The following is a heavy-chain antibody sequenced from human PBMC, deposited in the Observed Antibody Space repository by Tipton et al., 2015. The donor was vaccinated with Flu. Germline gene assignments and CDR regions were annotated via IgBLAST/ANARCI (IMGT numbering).Heavy chain of an antibody. Sequence: SLRLSCSASGFTFSSYAMHWVRQAPGKGLEYVSAISSNGGSTYYADSVKGRFTISRDNSKNTLYLQMSSLRAEDTAVYYCVKGGELLVIDYWGQGTLVTVSS. D-gene: IGHD1-26*01. V-gene: IGHV3-64D*06. CDR2: ISSNGGST. CDR1: GFTFSSYA. J-gene: IGHJ4*02. CDR3: VKGGELLVIDY.